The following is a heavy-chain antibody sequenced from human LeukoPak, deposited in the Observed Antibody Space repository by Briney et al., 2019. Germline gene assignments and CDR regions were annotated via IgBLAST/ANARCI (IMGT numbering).Heavy chain of an antibody. CDR2: VSGSGGTT. V-gene: IGHV3-23*01. CDR1: GFTFSSYA. CDR3: AKDVLLWFGETYYYMDV. J-gene: IGHJ6*03. Sequence: GGSLRLSCAASGFTFSSYAMNWVRQAPGKGLEWVSGVSGSGGTTYYADSVKGRFTIFRDNSKNTLYLQMNSLRAEDTAVYYCAKDVLLWFGETYYYMDVWGKGTTVTISS. D-gene: IGHD3-10*01.